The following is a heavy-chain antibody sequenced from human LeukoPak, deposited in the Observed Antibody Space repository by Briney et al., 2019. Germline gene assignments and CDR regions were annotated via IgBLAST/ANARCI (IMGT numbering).Heavy chain of an antibody. D-gene: IGHD3-16*01. CDR3: SAYTLGQGFAFDI. V-gene: IGHV4-59*01. CDR2: IYYSGST. CDR1: GGSISSYY. J-gene: IGHJ3*02. Sequence: SETLSLTCTVSGGSISSYYWSWIRQPPGKGLEWIGYIYYSGSTKYNPSLKSRVTISVDTSKNQFSLKLSSVTAVDTAVYYCSAYTLGQGFAFDIWGQGTMVTVSS.